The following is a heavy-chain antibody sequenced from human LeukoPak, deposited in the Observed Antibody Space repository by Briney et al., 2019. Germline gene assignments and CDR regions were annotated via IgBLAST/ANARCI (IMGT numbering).Heavy chain of an antibody. CDR3: ARLPTVNDAFDI. V-gene: IGHV1-2*02. D-gene: IGHD4-11*01. J-gene: IGHJ3*02. Sequence: GASVKVSCKASGYTFTGYYMHWVRQAPGQGLEWMGWINPNSGGTNYAQKFQGRVTMTRDTSISTAYMELGRLRSDDTAVYYCARLPTVNDAFDIWGQGTMVTVSS. CDR1: GYTFTGYY. CDR2: INPNSGGT.